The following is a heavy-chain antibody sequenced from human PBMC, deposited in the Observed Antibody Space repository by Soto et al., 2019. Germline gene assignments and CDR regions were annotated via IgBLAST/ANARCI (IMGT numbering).Heavy chain of an antibody. D-gene: IGHD2-2*03. CDR2: IIPIFGTT. V-gene: IGHV1-69*13. Sequence: SVKVSCKASGGTFSSHAISWVRQAPGRGLEWMGGIIPIFGTTNYAQNFRARVTITADESTSTAYMKLSSLTSEDTAVYYCGSVGYCSSTNCLFYYYHYGMDVWGQGTTVTVSS. J-gene: IGHJ6*02. CDR1: GGTFSSHA. CDR3: GSVGYCSSTNCLFYYYHYGMDV.